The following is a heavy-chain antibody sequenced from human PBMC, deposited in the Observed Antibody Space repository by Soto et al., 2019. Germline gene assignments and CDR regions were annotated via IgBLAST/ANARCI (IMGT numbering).Heavy chain of an antibody. J-gene: IGHJ4*02. Sequence: SETLSLTCTVSGGSISSYYWSWIRQPPGKGLEWIGYIYYSGSTNYNPSLKSRVTISVXXXXXXFXLXLXXXTAAXTAVYYCARGKRRGYSYGLGYWGQGTLVTVSS. CDR2: IYYSGST. D-gene: IGHD5-18*01. CDR1: GGSISSYY. CDR3: ARGKRRGYSYGLGY. V-gene: IGHV4-59*01.